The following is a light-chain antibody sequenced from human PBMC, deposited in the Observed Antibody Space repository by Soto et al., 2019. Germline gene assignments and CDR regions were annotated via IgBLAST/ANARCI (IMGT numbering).Light chain of an antibody. CDR3: NSQRSSGTRV. J-gene: IGLJ1*01. CDR1: SSDVGGYKH. V-gene: IGLV2-14*01. CDR2: EVS. Sequence: QSVLSQPASVSGSPGQSITISCTGTSSDVGGYKHVSWYQHHPGKAPKLMIYEVSNRPSGVSNRFSGSKSGYTASLTISGLQAEDEADYYCNSQRSSGTRVFGTGTKVTVL.